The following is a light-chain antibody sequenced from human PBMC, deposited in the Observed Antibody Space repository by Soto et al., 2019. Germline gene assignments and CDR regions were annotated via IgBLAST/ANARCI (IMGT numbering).Light chain of an antibody. CDR1: GSSIGTNT. J-gene: IGLJ2*01. CDR2: GNN. V-gene: IGLV1-44*01. Sequence: QSALTQPPPASATPGQTVTISCSGSGSSIGTNTVNWYRQLPGTAPKLLIYGNNQRPSGVPDRFSGSKSGTSASLAISGLQSEDEAEYYCAAWDGSLNNVLFGGGTKVTVL. CDR3: AAWDGSLNNVL.